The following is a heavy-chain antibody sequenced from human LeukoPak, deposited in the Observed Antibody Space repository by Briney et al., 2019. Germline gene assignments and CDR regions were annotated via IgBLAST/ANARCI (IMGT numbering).Heavy chain of an antibody. Sequence: ASVKVSCKASGGTFSSYAISWVRQAPGQGLEWMGRIIPIFGIANYAQKFQGRVTITADKSTSTAYMELSSLRSEDTAVYYCARESYDSSVYYPAESDYGGRGTLVTVSS. CDR3: ARESYDSSVYYPAESDY. D-gene: IGHD3-22*01. CDR2: IIPIFGIA. J-gene: IGHJ4*02. CDR1: GGTFSSYA. V-gene: IGHV1-69*04.